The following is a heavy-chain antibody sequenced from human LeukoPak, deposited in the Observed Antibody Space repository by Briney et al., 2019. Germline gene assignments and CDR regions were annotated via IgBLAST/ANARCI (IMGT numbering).Heavy chain of an antibody. CDR3: ARSALTMVRGVFQH. V-gene: IGHV3-30*04. D-gene: IGHD3-10*01. Sequence: GRSLRLSRAASGFTFSSYAMHWVRQAPGKGLEWVAVISYDGSNKYYADSVKGRFTISRDNSKNTLYLQMNSLRAEDTAVYYCARSALTMVRGVFQHWGQGTLVTVSS. J-gene: IGHJ1*01. CDR2: ISYDGSNK. CDR1: GFTFSSYA.